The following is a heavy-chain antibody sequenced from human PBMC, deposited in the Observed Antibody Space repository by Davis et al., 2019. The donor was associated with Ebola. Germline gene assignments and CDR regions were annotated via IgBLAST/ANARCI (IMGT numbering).Heavy chain of an antibody. CDR1: GYTFTNYY. D-gene: IGHD6-19*01. J-gene: IGHJ6*04. Sequence: ASVKVSCKTSGYTFTNYYIHWVQQAPGQGLEWMGIINPSGGSTTYAQKFQGRVTMTTDTSTSTAYMELRSLRSDDTAVYYCARKAVAGSYYYYYYYGMDVWGKGTTVTVSS. CDR3: ARKAVAGSYYYYYYYGMDV. CDR2: INPSGGST. V-gene: IGHV1-46*01.